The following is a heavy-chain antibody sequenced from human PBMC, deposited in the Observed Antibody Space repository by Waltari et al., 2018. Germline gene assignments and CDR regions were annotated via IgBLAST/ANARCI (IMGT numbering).Heavy chain of an antibody. J-gene: IGHJ4*02. CDR3: ARVRFFRGSSTSCYYFDY. V-gene: IGHV4-30-4*08. D-gene: IGHD2-2*01. Sequence: QVQLQESGPGLVKPSQTLSLTCTVSGGSISSCDYYWSWIRQPPGKGLEWIGYIYYSGSTYYNPSLKSRVTISVDTSKNQFSLKLSSVTAADTAVYYCARVRFFRGSSTSCYYFDYWGQGTLVTVSS. CDR1: GGSISSCDYY. CDR2: IYYSGST.